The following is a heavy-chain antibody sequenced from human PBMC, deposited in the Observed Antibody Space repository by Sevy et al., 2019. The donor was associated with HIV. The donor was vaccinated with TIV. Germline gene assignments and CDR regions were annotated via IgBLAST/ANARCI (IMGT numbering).Heavy chain of an antibody. J-gene: IGHJ4*02. V-gene: IGHV3-21*01. CDR1: GFTFTSYS. CDR2: ISSYSYI. Sequence: GGSLRLSCEASGFTFTSYSMNWVRQAPGKGLEWVSSISSYSYISYADSVKGRLTVSRDNAKNSLYLQMSSLRAEDMAVYYCASDGGNYFDYWGQGTLVTVSS. D-gene: IGHD3-16*01. CDR3: ASDGGNYFDY.